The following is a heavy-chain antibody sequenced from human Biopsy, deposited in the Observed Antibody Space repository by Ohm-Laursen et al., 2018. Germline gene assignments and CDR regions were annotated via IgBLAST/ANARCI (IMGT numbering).Heavy chain of an antibody. CDR1: GYAVNDYF. J-gene: IGHJ3*01. Sequence: SVKVSCKASGYAVNDYFLHWLRQAPGQGPELMGWISPNSGGTNYAQEFQGRVTMTTDTSTSTVYLELRRLISDDTAVYYCARDIMNRIAGLVARSDVFDVWGQGTLVTVSS. D-gene: IGHD3-16*01. CDR3: ARDIMNRIAGLVARSDVFDV. V-gene: IGHV1-2*02. CDR2: ISPNSGGT.